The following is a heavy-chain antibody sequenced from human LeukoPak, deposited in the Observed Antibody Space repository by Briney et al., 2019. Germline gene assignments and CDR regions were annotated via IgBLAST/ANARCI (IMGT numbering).Heavy chain of an antibody. D-gene: IGHD6-13*01. CDR1: GGSISSYY. CDR2: IYYSGST. Sequence: PSETLSLTCTVSGGSISSYYWSWIRQPPGKGLEWIGYIYYSGSTNYNPSLKSRVTISVDTSKNQFSLKLSSVTAADTAVYYCARQLGRERSSWPTHFDYWGQGTLVTVSS. J-gene: IGHJ4*02. V-gene: IGHV4-59*08. CDR3: ARQLGRERSSWPTHFDY.